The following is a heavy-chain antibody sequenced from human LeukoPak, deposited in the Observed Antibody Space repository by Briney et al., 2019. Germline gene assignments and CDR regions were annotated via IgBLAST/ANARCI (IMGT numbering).Heavy chain of an antibody. CDR3: ARSDYGDV. Sequence: PGRSLRLSCAASGFTFSTYAMHWVRQAPGKGLEWVSYISSSSSTIYYADSVKGRFTISRDNAKNPLYLQMNSLRAEDTAVYYCARSDYGDVWGQGTLVTVSS. D-gene: IGHD4-17*01. CDR2: ISSSSSTI. V-gene: IGHV3-48*01. J-gene: IGHJ4*02. CDR1: GFTFSTYA.